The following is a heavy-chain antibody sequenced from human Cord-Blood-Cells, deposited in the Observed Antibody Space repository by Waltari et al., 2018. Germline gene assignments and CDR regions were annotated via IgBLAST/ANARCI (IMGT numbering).Heavy chain of an antibody. V-gene: IGHV1-2*02. CDR2: INPNSGGT. CDR3: ARARRFLEWPPDAFDI. Sequence: QVQLVQSGAEVKKPGASVKVSCKASGYTFTGYYMHWVRQAPGQGLEWMGWINPNSGGTNYAQKFQGRVTRTRDTSISTAYMELSRLRSDDTAVYYCARARRFLEWPPDAFDIWGQGTMVTVSS. J-gene: IGHJ3*02. CDR1: GYTFTGYY. D-gene: IGHD3-3*01.